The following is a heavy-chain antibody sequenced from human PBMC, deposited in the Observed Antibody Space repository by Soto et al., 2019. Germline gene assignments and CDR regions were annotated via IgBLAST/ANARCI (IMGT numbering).Heavy chain of an antibody. CDR3: TRGLRGDPRSDGFDF. CDR1: GFSISDHY. V-gene: IGHV3-72*01. J-gene: IGHJ3*01. D-gene: IGHD3-10*01. Sequence: VQVVESGGGLVQPGGSLRLSCAASGFSISDHYIDWVRQAPGKGLEWVGRSRDKPNGYTTEYAASVTGRFTISRHDSENSLFLQMSSLKIEDSAVYYCTRGLRGDPRSDGFDFWGQGTVVTVSS. CDR2: SRDKPNGYTT.